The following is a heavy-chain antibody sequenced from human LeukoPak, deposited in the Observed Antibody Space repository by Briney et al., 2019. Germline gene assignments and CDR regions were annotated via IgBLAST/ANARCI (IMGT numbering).Heavy chain of an antibody. Sequence: SETLSLTCAVYGGSFSGYYWSWIRQPPGKGLEWIGEINHSGSTNYNPSLKSRVTISVDTSKNQFSLKLSSVTAADTAVYYCARGGVLRYFDRLSHSDHFDYWGQGTLVTVSS. J-gene: IGHJ4*02. CDR3: ARGGVLRYFDRLSHSDHFDY. V-gene: IGHV4-34*01. D-gene: IGHD3-9*01. CDR2: INHSGST. CDR1: GGSFSGYY.